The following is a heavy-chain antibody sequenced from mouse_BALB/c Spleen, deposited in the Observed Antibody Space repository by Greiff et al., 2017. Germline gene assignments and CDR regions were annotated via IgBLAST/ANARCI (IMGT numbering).Heavy chain of an antibody. CDR2: IRNKANGYTT. V-gene: IGHV7-3*02. CDR3: ARDKLFYFDY. CDR1: GFTFTDYY. J-gene: IGHJ2*01. Sequence: DVQLVESGGGLVQPGGSLRLSCATSGFTFTDYYMSWVRQPPGKALEWLGFIRNKANGYTTEYSASVKGRFTISRDNSQSILYLQMNTLRAEDSATYYCARDKLFYFDYWGQGTTLTVSS. D-gene: IGHD1-3*01.